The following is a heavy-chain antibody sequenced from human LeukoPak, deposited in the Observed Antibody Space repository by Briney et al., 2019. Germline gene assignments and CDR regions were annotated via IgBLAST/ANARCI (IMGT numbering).Heavy chain of an antibody. V-gene: IGHV1-8*03. CDR2: MNPNSGNT. CDR3: ARAYRIAARRPVGYYFDY. CDR1: GYTFTSYD. J-gene: IGHJ4*02. D-gene: IGHD6-6*01. Sequence: GASVKVSCKASGYTFTSYDINWVRQATGQGLEWMGWMNPNSGNTGYAQKFQGRVTITRNTSISTAYMELSSLRSEDTAVYYCARAYRIAARRPVGYYFDYWGQGTLVTVSS.